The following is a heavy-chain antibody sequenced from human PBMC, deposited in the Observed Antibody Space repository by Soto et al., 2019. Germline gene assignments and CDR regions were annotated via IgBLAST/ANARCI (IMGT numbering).Heavy chain of an antibody. CDR2: ISSSSSYI. V-gene: IGHV3-21*01. CDR1: GFTFSSYS. J-gene: IGHJ4*02. Sequence: EVQLVESGGGLVKPGGSLRLSCAASGFTFSSYSMNWVRQAPGKGLEWVSSISSSSSYIYYADSVKGRFTISRDNAKNSLYQQMNSLRAEDTAVYYCARDQANGAFDYWGQGTLVTVSS. CDR3: ARDQANGAFDY. D-gene: IGHD2-8*01.